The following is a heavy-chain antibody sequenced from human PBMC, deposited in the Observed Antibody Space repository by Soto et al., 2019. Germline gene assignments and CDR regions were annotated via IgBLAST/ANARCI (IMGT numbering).Heavy chain of an antibody. V-gene: IGHV1-69*02. CDR2: IIPIAAIA. D-gene: IGHD3-10*01. CDR3: AGGSTIVREAPGWSAP. Sequence: QVQLVQSGAEVKKPGSSVKVSCKASGGTFSRYTINWVRQAPGQGLEWMGRIIPIAAIANYTQKFQGRVTITVDKPPTTAKRDLTALGPDATALYYWAGGSTIVREAPGWSAPWGREPWSPSPQ. CDR1: GGTFSRYT. J-gene: IGHJ5*02.